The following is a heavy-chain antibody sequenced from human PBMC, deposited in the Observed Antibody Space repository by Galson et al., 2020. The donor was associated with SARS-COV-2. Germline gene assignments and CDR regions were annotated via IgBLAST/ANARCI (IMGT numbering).Heavy chain of an antibody. CDR3: ARLDHDSSRSHSHIYYFDY. V-gene: IGHV3-48*02. J-gene: IGHJ4*02. CDR1: GFIINTYG. D-gene: IGHD3-22*01. Sequence: QASETLSLTCAASGFIINTYGMNWVRHAPGTGLEWVSYISNTFDIYYADSVRGRFTISRDNVKNSVYLQMSSLRDEDTAVYYCARLDHDSSRSHSHIYYFDYWGQGTPVTVSS. CDR2: ISNTFDI.